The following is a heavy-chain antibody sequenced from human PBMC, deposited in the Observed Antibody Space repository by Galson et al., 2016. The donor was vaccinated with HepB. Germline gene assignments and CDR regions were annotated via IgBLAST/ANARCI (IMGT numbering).Heavy chain of an antibody. Sequence: SLRLSCAASGFTISSHYMSWVRQAPGKGLEWVSTIYSDGSTYYADSVKGRFTISRDNSKNTLYLRMNSLRAEDTALYYCARAAHSSGYCDVFDIWGQGTKVTVSS. J-gene: IGHJ3*02. CDR2: IYSDGST. V-gene: IGHV3-53*01. CDR3: ARAAHSSGYCDVFDI. D-gene: IGHD3-22*01. CDR1: GFTISSHY.